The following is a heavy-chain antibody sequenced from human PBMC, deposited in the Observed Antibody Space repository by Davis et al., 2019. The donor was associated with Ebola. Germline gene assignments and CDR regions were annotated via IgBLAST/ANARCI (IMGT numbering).Heavy chain of an antibody. CDR3: AKQESLYGSSDY. D-gene: IGHD3-22*01. Sequence: KVSCKGSGYSFTSYWIGWVRQTPGKGLEWMGIIYPDDSDTRYSPSFQGQVTISVDRSISTAYLQWSSLKASDTAMYYCAKQESLYGSSDYWGQGTLVTVSS. V-gene: IGHV5-51*01. CDR1: GYSFTSYW. CDR2: IYPDDSDT. J-gene: IGHJ4*02.